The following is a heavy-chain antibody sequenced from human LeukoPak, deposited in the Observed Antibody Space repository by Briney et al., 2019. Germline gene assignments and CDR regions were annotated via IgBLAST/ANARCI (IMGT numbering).Heavy chain of an antibody. CDR3: ARGSGGWFDP. V-gene: IGHV1-2*02. CDR1: GYTFNDRN. Sequence: ASVKVSCKASGYTFNDRNVHWVRQAPGQGLEWMGFISPKSGGTTCARKFQGRVTMTTDTSINTAYMDLSSLRSDDTAVYYCARGSGGWFDPWGQGVLVIVSS. CDR2: ISPKSGGT. D-gene: IGHD3-10*01. J-gene: IGHJ5*02.